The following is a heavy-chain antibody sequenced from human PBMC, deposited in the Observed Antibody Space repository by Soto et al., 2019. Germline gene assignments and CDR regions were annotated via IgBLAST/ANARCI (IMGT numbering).Heavy chain of an antibody. CDR3: ARAPLTYYDILTGYYGFDFDY. Sequence: QVQLVESGGGVVQPGRSLRLSCAASGFTFSSYAMHWVRQAPGKGLEWVAVISYDGSNKYYADSVKGRFTISRDNSKNTLYLQMNSLRAEDTAVYYCARAPLTYYDILTGYYGFDFDYWGQGTLVTVSS. J-gene: IGHJ4*02. CDR1: GFTFSSYA. D-gene: IGHD3-9*01. CDR2: ISYDGSNK. V-gene: IGHV3-30-3*01.